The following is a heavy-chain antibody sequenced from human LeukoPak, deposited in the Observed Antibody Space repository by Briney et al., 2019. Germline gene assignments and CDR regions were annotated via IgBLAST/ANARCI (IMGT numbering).Heavy chain of an antibody. J-gene: IGHJ4*02. D-gene: IGHD3-22*01. CDR2: IIPILGIA. CDR1: GGTFSSYA. V-gene: IGHV1-69*04. CDR3: ARDQGYYYDSSGYYEDY. Sequence: SVKVSCKASGGTFSSYAIIWVRQAPGQGLEWMGRIIPILGIANYAQKFQGRVTITADKSTSTAYMELSSLRSEDTAVYYCARDQGYYYDSSGYYEDYWGQGTLVTVPS.